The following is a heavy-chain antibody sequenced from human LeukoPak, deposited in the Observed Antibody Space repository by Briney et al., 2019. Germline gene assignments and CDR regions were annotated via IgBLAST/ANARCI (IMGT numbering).Heavy chain of an antibody. D-gene: IGHD6-19*01. CDR2: ISGSGGST. CDR1: GFTSSSYA. J-gene: IGHJ4*02. V-gene: IGHV3-23*01. CDR3: AKDYSSYSSGWYRF. Sequence: GGSLRLSCAASGFTSSSYAMSWVRQAPGKGLEWVSAISGSGGSTCYADSVKGRFTISRDNSKNTLYLQMNSLRAEDTAVYYCAKDYSSYSSGWYRFWGQGTLVTVSS.